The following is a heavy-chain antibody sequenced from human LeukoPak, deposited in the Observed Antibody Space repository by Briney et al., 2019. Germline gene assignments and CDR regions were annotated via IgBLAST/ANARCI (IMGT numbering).Heavy chain of an antibody. CDR1: GFTFTYYY. J-gene: IGHJ4*02. CDR2: IILNGGAT. V-gene: IGHV1-2*06. CDR3: ATDGGNHNFDY. Sequence: ASVKVSCKASGFTFTYYYLHWVRQAPGQGLEWMGRIILNGGATSYAQKFQGRVTLTRDTSISTAYMELIRQTSDDTAVYYCATDGGNHNFDYWGQGTLVTVSS. D-gene: IGHD1-14*01.